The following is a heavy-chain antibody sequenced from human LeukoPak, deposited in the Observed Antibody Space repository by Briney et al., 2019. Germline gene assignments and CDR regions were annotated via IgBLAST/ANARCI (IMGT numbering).Heavy chain of an antibody. CDR3: AREIADIPLGYYYMDV. D-gene: IGHD3-9*01. V-gene: IGHV4-59*11. Sequence: SETLSLTCTVSGGSISSHYWSWIRQPPGKGLEWIGYIYYSGSTNYNPSLKSRVTISVDTSKNQFSLKLSSVTAADTAVYYCAREIADIPLGYYYMDVWGKGTTVTVSS. J-gene: IGHJ6*03. CDR1: GGSISSHY. CDR2: IYYSGST.